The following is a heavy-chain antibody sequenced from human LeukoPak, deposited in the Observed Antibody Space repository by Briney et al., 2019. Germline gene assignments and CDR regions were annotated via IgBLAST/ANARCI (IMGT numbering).Heavy chain of an antibody. Sequence: GGSLRLSCAASGFTFSSYSMNWVRQAPGKGLEWVSSISSSSSYIYYADSVKGRFTISRDNAKNSLYLQMNSLRAEDTAVYYCARSTGSPFPMRFDPWGQGTLVTVSS. V-gene: IGHV3-21*01. D-gene: IGHD1-1*01. CDR3: ARSTGSPFPMRFDP. J-gene: IGHJ5*02. CDR2: ISSSSSYI. CDR1: GFTFSSYS.